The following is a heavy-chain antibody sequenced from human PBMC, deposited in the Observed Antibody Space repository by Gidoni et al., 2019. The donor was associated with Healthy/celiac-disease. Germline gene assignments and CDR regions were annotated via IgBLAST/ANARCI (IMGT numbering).Heavy chain of an antibody. D-gene: IGHD6-13*01. CDR3: AKDLKQQLVDY. V-gene: IGHV3-30*18. CDR1: GFTFSSYG. CDR2: ISYDGSNK. Sequence: QVQLVESGGGVVQPGRSLRLSCADPGFTFSSYGMHWVRQAPGKGLEWVAVISYDGSNKYYADSVKGRFTISRDNSKNTLYLQMNSLRAEDTAVYYCAKDLKQQLVDYWGQGTLVTVSS. J-gene: IGHJ4*02.